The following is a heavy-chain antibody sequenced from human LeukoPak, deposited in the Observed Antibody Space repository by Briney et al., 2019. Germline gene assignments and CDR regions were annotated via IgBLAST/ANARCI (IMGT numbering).Heavy chain of an antibody. D-gene: IGHD3-22*01. V-gene: IGHV4-39*01. Sequence: PSETLSLTCTVSGGSISSSSYYWGWIRQPPGKGLEWIGSIYYSGSTYYNPSLKSRVTISVDTSKNQFSLKLSSVTAADTAVYYCATTGIVVVIPDYWGQGTLVTVSS. CDR3: ATTGIVVVIPDY. CDR2: IYYSGST. J-gene: IGHJ4*02. CDR1: GGSISSSSYY.